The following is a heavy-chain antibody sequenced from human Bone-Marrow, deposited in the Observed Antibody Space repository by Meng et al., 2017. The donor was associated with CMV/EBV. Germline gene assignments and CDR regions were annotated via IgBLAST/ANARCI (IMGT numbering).Heavy chain of an antibody. J-gene: IGHJ4*02. Sequence: SETLSLTCTVSGGSFSGYYWSWIRQPPGKGLEWIGEINHSGSTNYNPSLKSRVTISVDTSKNQFSLKLSSVTAADTAVYYCARGRPPIGLRSTSCLYDYWGQGTLVTVSS. CDR2: INHSGST. CDR3: ARGRPPIGLRSTSCLYDY. CDR1: GGSFSGYY. D-gene: IGHD2-2*01. V-gene: IGHV4-34*01.